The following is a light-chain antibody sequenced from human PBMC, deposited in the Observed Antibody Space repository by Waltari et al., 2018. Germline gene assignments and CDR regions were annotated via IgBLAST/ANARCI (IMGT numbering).Light chain of an antibody. CDR2: DKN. Sequence: TQDPAVSVAMGQTVRITCQGDSLRSYYASWYRQRPGQAPILVMYDKNNRPSGVPDRFSGSSSDNTASLTITGAQAEDEAYYYCHSRDASGVGGTFGGGTKPTVL. J-gene: IGLJ3*02. CDR1: SLRSYY. CDR3: HSRDASGVGGT. V-gene: IGLV3-19*01.